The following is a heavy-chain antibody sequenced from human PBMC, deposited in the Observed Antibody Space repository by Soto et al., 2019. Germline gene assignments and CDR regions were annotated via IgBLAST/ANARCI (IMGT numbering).Heavy chain of an antibody. J-gene: IGHJ6*02. Sequence: QVQLVESGGGVVQPGRSLRLSCAASGSTFSSYAMHWVRQAPGKGLEWVAVISYDGSNKYYADSVKGRFTISRDNSKNTLYLQMNSLRAEDTAVYYCARGDIVVVPLFYYYYYYGMDVWGQGTTVTVSS. D-gene: IGHD2-2*01. CDR1: GSTFSSYA. CDR2: ISYDGSNK. V-gene: IGHV3-30-3*01. CDR3: ARGDIVVVPLFYYYYYYGMDV.